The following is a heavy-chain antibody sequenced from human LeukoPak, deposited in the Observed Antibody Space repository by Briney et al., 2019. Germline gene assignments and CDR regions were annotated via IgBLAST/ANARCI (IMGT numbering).Heavy chain of an antibody. J-gene: IGHJ4*02. CDR2: ISYDGSNK. D-gene: IGHD3-16*01. CDR1: GFTFSSYG. CDR3: ARAPEYVWGSSFDY. Sequence: GGSLRLSCAASGFTFSSYGMHWVRQAPGKGLEWVAVISYDGSNKYYADSVKGRFTISRDNSKNTLYLQMNSLRAEDTAVYYCARAPEYVWGSSFDYWGQGTLVTVSS. V-gene: IGHV3-30*03.